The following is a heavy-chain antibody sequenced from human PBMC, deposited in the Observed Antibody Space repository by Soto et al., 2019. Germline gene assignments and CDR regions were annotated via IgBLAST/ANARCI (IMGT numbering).Heavy chain of an antibody. CDR1: GFTFSSYA. V-gene: IGHV3-30-3*01. J-gene: IGHJ2*01. Sequence: QVQLVESGGGVVQPGRSLRLSCAASGFTFSSYAMHWVRQAPGKGLEWVAVISYDGSNKYYADSVKGRFTISRDNSKTTLYLQMNSLRAEDTAVYYCARPPVMTTVTTVWYFDLWGRGTLVTVSS. CDR3: ARPPVMTTVTTVWYFDL. CDR2: ISYDGSNK. D-gene: IGHD4-17*01.